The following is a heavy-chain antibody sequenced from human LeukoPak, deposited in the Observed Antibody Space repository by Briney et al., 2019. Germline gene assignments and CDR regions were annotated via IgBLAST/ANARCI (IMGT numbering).Heavy chain of an antibody. D-gene: IGHD5-12*01. CDR3: ARDQKAPVDIVATNGFDY. V-gene: IGHV3-21*01. Sequence: PGGSLRLSCAASGFTFSSYSMNWVRQAPGKGLEWVSSISSSSSYIYYADSVKGRFTISRDNAKNSLYLQMNSLRAEDTAVYYCARDQKAPVDIVATNGFDYWGQGTLVTVSS. CDR1: GFTFSSYS. CDR2: ISSSSSYI. J-gene: IGHJ4*02.